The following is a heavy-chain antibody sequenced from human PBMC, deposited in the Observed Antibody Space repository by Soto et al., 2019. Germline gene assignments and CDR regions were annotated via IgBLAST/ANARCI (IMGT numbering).Heavy chain of an antibody. D-gene: IGHD3-3*01. J-gene: IGHJ3*02. V-gene: IGHV1-69*04. CDR2: IIPILGIA. CDR1: GGTFSSYT. Sequence: ASVKVSCKASGGTFSSYTISWGRQAPGQGLEWMGRIIPILGIANYAQRFQGRVTITADKSTSTAYMELSSLRAEDAAVYYCARENYFWSGYYDAFDIWGQGTMVTVSS. CDR3: ARENYFWSGYYDAFDI.